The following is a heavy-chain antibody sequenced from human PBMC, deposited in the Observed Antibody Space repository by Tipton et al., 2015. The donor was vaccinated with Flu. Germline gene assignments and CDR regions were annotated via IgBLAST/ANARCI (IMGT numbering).Heavy chain of an antibody. CDR3: TTDTRTPAVLLGAF. V-gene: IGHV3-15*01. CDR1: GYTFQNGY. Sequence: SLRLSCQGSGYTFQNGYMSWVRQAPGKGLEWIGHISRQSDGGTTEYAAVVKDRISISRDDSQSTLFLQMTTLKVEDSGVYFCTTDTRTPAVLLGAFWGQGALVTVSS. D-gene: IGHD3-10*01. J-gene: IGHJ4*02. CDR2: ISRQSDGGTT.